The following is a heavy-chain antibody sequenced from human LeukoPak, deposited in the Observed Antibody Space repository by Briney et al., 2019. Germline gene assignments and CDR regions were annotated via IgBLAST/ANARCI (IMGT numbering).Heavy chain of an antibody. J-gene: IGHJ4*02. CDR2: INPNNGGT. CDR1: GYTFTDYA. CDR3: LRDLTYGGISSPYC. Sequence: GASVKVSCKASGYTFTDYAMHWVRQAPGQGLEWMGWINPNNGGTTYAQKFQGRVTMTRDTSISTAYMELGRLTSDDTAMYFCLRDLTYGGISSPYCWGQGSLVIVSS. D-gene: IGHD3-16*01. V-gene: IGHV1-2*02.